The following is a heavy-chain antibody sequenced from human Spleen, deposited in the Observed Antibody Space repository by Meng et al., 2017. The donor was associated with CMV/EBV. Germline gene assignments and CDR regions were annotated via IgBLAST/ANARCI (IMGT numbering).Heavy chain of an antibody. V-gene: IGHV5-51*01. CDR1: GYSFTSYW. CDR3: ARQYSSHFDY. CDR2: IYPGDSDT. Sequence: KVSCKGSGYSFTSYWIGWVRQMPGKGLEWMGIIYPGDSDTRYSPSFQGQVTISADKSITTAYLQWSSLRASDTAIYYCARQYSSHFDYWGQGTLVTVS. J-gene: IGHJ4*02. D-gene: IGHD6-19*01.